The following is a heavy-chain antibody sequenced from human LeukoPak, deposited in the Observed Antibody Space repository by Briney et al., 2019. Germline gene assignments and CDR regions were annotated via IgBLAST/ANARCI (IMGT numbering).Heavy chain of an antibody. D-gene: IGHD2-21*01. J-gene: IGHJ4*02. Sequence: GASVKVSCKASGYTFTSFGISWVRQAPGQGLEWMGWISTYNGYAKYAQNVQGRVTMTTDTSTSTAYMELRSLRSDDTAVYYCARSDSGGYDYWGQGTLVTVSS. CDR3: ARSDSGGYDY. V-gene: IGHV1-18*01. CDR2: ISTYNGYA. CDR1: GYTFTSFG.